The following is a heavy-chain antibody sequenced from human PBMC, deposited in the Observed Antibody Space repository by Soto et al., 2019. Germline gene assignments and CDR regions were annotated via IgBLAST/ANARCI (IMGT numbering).Heavy chain of an antibody. V-gene: IGHV4-59*01. Sequence: QVQLQESGPGLVKPSETLSLTCTVSGGSISSYYWSWIRQPPGKGLEWIGYIYYSGSTNYNPSLKSRVTISVDTSKNQFSLKLSSVTAADTAVYYCAGEYSSSHFVGDWFDPWGQGTLVTVSS. D-gene: IGHD6-6*01. CDR2: IYYSGST. CDR3: AGEYSSSHFVGDWFDP. J-gene: IGHJ5*02. CDR1: GGSISSYY.